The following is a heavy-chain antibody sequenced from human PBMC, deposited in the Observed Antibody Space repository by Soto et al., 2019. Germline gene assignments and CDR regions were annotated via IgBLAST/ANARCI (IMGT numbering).Heavy chain of an antibody. CDR1: GYTFTSYY. CDR2: INPSGGST. Sequence: ASVKVSCKASGYTFTSYYMHWVRQAPGQGLEWMGIINPSGGSTSYAQKFQGRVTMTRDTSTSTVCMELSSLRSEDTAVYYCARSVVVITFSGGGLGYWGQGTLVTVSS. CDR3: ARSVVVITFSGGGLGY. D-gene: IGHD3-22*01. V-gene: IGHV1-46*01. J-gene: IGHJ4*02.